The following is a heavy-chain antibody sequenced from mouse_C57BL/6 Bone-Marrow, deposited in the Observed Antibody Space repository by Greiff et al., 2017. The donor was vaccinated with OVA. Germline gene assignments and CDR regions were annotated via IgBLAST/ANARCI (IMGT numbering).Heavy chain of an antibody. CDR3: ARGDYYGSLYAMDY. V-gene: IGHV1-81*01. CDR2: IYPRSGNT. J-gene: IGHJ4*01. D-gene: IGHD1-1*01. CDR1: GYTFTSYG. Sequence: VKLQESGAELARPGASVKLSCKASGYTFTSYGISWVKQRTGQGLEWIGEIYPRSGNTYYNEKFKGKATLTADKSSSTAYMELRSLTSEDSAVYFCARGDYYGSLYAMDYWGQGTSVTVSS.